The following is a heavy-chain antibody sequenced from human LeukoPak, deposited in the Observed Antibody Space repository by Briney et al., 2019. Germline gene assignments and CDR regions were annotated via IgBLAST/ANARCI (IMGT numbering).Heavy chain of an antibody. CDR3: AKDTNGGGGVLDAFDI. CDR2: ISGSGGST. V-gene: IGHV3-23*01. J-gene: IGHJ3*02. Sequence: PGGSLRLSCAASGFTFSSYAMSWVRQAPGKGLEWVSAISGSGGSTYYADSVKGRFTISRDNSKNTLYLQMNSLRAEDTAVYYCAKDTNGGGGVLDAFDIWGQGTMVTVSS. D-gene: IGHD2-8*01. CDR1: GFTFSSYA.